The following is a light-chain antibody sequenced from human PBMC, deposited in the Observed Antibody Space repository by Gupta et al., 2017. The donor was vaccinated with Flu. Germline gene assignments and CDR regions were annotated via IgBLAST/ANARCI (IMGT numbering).Light chain of an antibody. Sequence: PSTLTASVGDRVTITCRASQSIRDCLAWYQQKPGKAPNLLIYMASTVESGVPSRFSGSGYGTEFTLTISSLQPDDFATYYCQQEDNYLGTFGQGTKLEIK. V-gene: IGKV1-5*03. CDR2: MAS. CDR1: QSIRDC. J-gene: IGKJ2*01. CDR3: QQEDNYLGT.